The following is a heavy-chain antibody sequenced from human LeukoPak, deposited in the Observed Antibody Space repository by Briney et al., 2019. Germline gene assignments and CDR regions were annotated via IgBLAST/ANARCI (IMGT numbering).Heavy chain of an antibody. Sequence: GGSLRLSCTASGFIFSSYSLNWVRQAPGQGLEWVSYISSTSSIMYYADSVKGRITISRDNAKNSLSLQMNSLRAEDTAVYYCARISNYYYMDVWGKGTTVTVSS. CDR2: ISSTSSIM. V-gene: IGHV3-48*04. CDR1: GFIFSSYS. J-gene: IGHJ6*03. CDR3: ARISNYYYMDV.